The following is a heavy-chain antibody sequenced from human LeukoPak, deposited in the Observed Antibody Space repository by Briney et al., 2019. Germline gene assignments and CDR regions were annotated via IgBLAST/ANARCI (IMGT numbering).Heavy chain of an antibody. D-gene: IGHD3-10*01. CDR2: IHYSGST. Sequence: SGGXXXSYXGXWIRQPPGKGLEWIGYIHYSGSTNYNPSLKSRVTISVDTSKNEFSLKLSSVTAADTAVYYCAGYYYGSGSYYLDPWGQGTLVTVSS. J-gene: IGHJ5*02. CDR1: GGXXXSYX. V-gene: IGHV4-59*01. CDR3: AGYYYGSGSYYLDP.